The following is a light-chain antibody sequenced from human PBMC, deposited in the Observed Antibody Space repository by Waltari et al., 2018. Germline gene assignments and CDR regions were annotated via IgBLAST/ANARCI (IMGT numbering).Light chain of an antibody. CDR2: DVT. Sequence: QSALTQFASVSGSPGQSITIPCTGTRSDVGRYNLVSWYQQHPGEAPKLILYDVTNRPSGVSNLFSGSKSGNTASLTISGLQAEDEADYYCCSFAGSIPVFTVFGTGTTVTVL. J-gene: IGLJ1*01. CDR1: RSDVGRYNL. CDR3: CSFAGSIPVFTV. V-gene: IGLV2-23*02.